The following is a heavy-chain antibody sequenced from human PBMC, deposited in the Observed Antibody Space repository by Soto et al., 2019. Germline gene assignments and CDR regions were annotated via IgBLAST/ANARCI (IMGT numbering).Heavy chain of an antibody. D-gene: IGHD2-15*01. Sequence: HPGGSQRLVCAASGVNVNGYGISRVRQSPEKGLVWFTSITFFLGNTYYAHSVKCRSTISKDDPKYTVYLHLNSLRADDTAIYYCARGAVYGTAHYSRGMDVWGQGSPVTVSS. CDR1: GVNVNGYG. CDR3: ARGAVYGTAHYSRGMDV. J-gene: IGHJ6*02. V-gene: IGHV3-23*01. CDR2: ITFFLGNT.